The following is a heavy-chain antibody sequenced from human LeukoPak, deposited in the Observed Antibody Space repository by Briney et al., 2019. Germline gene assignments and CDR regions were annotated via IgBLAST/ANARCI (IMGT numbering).Heavy chain of an antibody. CDR3: ARRARGRGSYSAYYYYYMDV. D-gene: IGHD1-26*01. Sequence: SETLSLTCTVSGGSISSYYWSWIQQPPGKGLEWIGYIYYSGSTNYNPSLKSRVTISVDTSKNQFSLKLSSVTAADTAVYYCARRARGRGSYSAYYYYYMDVWGKGTTVTVSS. CDR2: IYYSGST. J-gene: IGHJ6*03. CDR1: GGSISSYY. V-gene: IGHV4-59*01.